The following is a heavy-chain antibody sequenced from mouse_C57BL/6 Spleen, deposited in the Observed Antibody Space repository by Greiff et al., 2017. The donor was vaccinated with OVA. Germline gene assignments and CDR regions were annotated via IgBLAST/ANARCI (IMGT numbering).Heavy chain of an antibody. V-gene: IGHV10-1*01. CDR3: VRHEGDYDGPWFAY. CDR1: GFSFNTYA. CDR2: IRSKSNNYAT. D-gene: IGHD2-4*01. Sequence: EVQLVESGGGLVQPKGSLKLSCAASGFSFNTYAMNWVRQAPGKGLEWVARIRSKSNNYATYYADSVKDRFTISRDDSESMLYLQMNNLKTEDTAMYYCVRHEGDYDGPWFAYWGQGTLVTVSA. J-gene: IGHJ3*01.